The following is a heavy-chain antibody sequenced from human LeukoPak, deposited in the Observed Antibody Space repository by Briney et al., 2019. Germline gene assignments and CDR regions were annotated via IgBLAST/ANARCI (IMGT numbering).Heavy chain of an antibody. CDR2: ISGSDGST. CDR1: GFTFSSYA. Sequence: GGSLRLSCAASGFTFSSYAMNWVRQAPGKGLEWISAISGSDGSTYYADSVKGRFTISRDNSKNTLYLQMNSLRAEDTAVYYCAKIRPPAYDIWGQGTMVTVSS. CDR3: AKIRPPAYDI. D-gene: IGHD3-3*02. J-gene: IGHJ3*02. V-gene: IGHV3-23*01.